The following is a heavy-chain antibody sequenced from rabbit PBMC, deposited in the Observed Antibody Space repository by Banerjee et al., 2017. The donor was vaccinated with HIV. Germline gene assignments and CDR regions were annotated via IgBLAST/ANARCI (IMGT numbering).Heavy chain of an antibody. CDR3: ARDQYTSSRGYFNL. Sequence: QEQLEESGGDLVKPEGSLTLTCTASGFTISSSYWICWVRQAPGKGLEWIAYIYPFYGSTAYATWVNGRFTISLDNAQNTVFLQMTSLTAADTATYFCARDQYTSSRGYFNLWGPGTLVTVS. CDR1: GFTISSSYW. J-gene: IGHJ4*01. D-gene: IGHD1-1*01. V-gene: IGHV1S45*01. CDR2: IYPFYGST.